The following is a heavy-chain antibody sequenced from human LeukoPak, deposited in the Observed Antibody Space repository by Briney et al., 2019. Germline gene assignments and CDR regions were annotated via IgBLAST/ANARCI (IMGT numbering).Heavy chain of an antibody. CDR3: ASTDSYYYDSSSYYLDY. Sequence: PGGSLRLSCAASGFTFSDYYMSWIRQAPGKGLEWVSYISSSGSTIYYADSVKGRFTISRDNAKNSLYLQMNSLRAEDTAVYHCASTDSYYYDSSSYYLDYWGQGTLVTVSS. J-gene: IGHJ4*02. D-gene: IGHD3-22*01. V-gene: IGHV3-11*01. CDR1: GFTFSDYY. CDR2: ISSSGSTI.